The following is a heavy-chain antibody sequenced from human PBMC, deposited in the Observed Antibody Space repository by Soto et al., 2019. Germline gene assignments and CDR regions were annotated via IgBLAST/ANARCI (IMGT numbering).Heavy chain of an antibody. D-gene: IGHD6-19*01. CDR2: IYYGGST. Sequence: PSETPSLTCIVSGASISDYYWSWNRQPPGKGLEWIGYIYYGGSTNYNPALKSRVTISVDTSKNQFSLKLRSVTAADTAVYYCAREVSSGWSYFDYWGQGTLVTVSS. CDR1: GASISDYY. CDR3: AREVSSGWSYFDY. V-gene: IGHV4-59*01. J-gene: IGHJ4*02.